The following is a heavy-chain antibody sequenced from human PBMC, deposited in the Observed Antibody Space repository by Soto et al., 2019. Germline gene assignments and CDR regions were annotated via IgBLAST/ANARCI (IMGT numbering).Heavy chain of an antibody. J-gene: IGHJ4*02. V-gene: IGHV4-59*08. D-gene: IGHD1-26*01. CDR2: LYNTEST. Sequence: QVQLQESGPGLVKPSETLSLTCTVSGASISSYYWSWIRQPPGKGLEWIGYLYNTESTSYNPSLKSRVTISVDTSKNQFSLKLSSVIAADTAVYYCAGHLRVVGADFDYWGQGTLVTVSS. CDR1: GASISSYY. CDR3: AGHLRVVGADFDY.